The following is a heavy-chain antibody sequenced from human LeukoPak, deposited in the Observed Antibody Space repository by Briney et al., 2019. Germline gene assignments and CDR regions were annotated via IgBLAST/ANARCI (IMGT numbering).Heavy chain of an antibody. D-gene: IGHD4-17*01. CDR1: GGSISSSSSH. CDR3: ARHYAVTDP. V-gene: IGHV4-39*01. J-gene: IGHJ5*02. Sequence: SQTLSPTCTVSGGSISSSSSHRGWIRQPPRRGLEWIGSIYYSGSTYYNPSLKSRVTISVDTSKNQFSLKLSSVTAADTAVYYCARHYAVTDPWGQGTLVTVSS. CDR2: IYYSGST.